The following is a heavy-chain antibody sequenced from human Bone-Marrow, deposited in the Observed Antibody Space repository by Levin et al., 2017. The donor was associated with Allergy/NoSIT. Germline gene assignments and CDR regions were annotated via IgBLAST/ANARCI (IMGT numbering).Heavy chain of an antibody. J-gene: IGHJ4*02. CDR3: ARDFGSASTEVYFDY. V-gene: IGHV3-21*01. D-gene: IGHD3-10*01. Sequence: GASVKVSCAASGFTFSTYSMNWVRQAPGKGLEWVSSISSGTTYIYYADSVKGRFTISRDNAKNSLYLQMNSLRAEDTAVYYCARDFGSASTEVYFDYWGQGTLVTVSS. CDR2: ISSGTTYI. CDR1: GFTFSTYS.